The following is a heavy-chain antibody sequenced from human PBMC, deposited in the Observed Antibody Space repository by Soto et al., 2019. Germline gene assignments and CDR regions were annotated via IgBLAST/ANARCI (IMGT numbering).Heavy chain of an antibody. CDR1: VFTFSSYA. D-gene: IGHD2-2*01. Sequence: GSLRLSCAASVFTFSSYAMSWVRQAPGKGLEWVSAISGSGGSTYYAGSVKGRFTISRDNSKNALYLQMNSLRAEDTAVYYCASARQYQLLFNWFDPWGQGTLVTVSS. CDR3: ASARQYQLLFNWFDP. CDR2: ISGSGGST. V-gene: IGHV3-23*01. J-gene: IGHJ5*02.